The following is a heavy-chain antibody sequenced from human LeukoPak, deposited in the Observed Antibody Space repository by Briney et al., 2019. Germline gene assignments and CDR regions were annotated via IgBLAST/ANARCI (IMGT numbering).Heavy chain of an antibody. D-gene: IGHD3-10*02. J-gene: IGHJ6*04. CDR2: ISSSGSTI. CDR3: AELGITMIGGV. V-gene: IGHV3-48*03. Sequence: GGALTLSCPASGFILSSYEMNWVRQAPGRGLEWVSYISSSGSTIYYADSVKGRFTISRDNAKNSLYLQMNSLRAEDTAVYYCAELGITMIGGVWGKGTTVTISS. CDR1: GFILSSYE.